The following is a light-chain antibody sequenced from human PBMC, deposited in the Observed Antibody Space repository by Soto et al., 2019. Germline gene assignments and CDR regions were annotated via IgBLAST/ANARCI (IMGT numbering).Light chain of an antibody. CDR1: TGAVTSGYF. CDR2: STS. J-gene: IGLJ2*01. Sequence: QAVVTQEPSLPVSPGGTVTLTCASSTGAVTSGYFPNWFQQKPGQAPRALIYSTSKEHSWTPARFSGSLLGGKAALTLSGVQPEDEAEYYCLLYYGGAYVVFGGGTKLTFL. CDR3: LLYYGGAYVV. V-gene: IGLV7-43*01.